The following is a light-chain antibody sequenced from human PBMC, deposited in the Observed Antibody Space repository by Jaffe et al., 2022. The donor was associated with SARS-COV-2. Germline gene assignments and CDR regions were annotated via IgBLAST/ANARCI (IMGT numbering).Light chain of an antibody. J-gene: IGLJ3*02. CDR2: SFS. Sequence: QSVLTQPPSASGTPGQRVTISCSGSNSNIGSNTVNWYQQLPGTAPKLLIYSFSERPSGVPDRFSGSKSGTSASLAISGLQSEDEADYYCATWDDSLKGRVFGGGTKLTVL. CDR1: NSNIGSNT. V-gene: IGLV1-44*01. CDR3: ATWDDSLKGRV.